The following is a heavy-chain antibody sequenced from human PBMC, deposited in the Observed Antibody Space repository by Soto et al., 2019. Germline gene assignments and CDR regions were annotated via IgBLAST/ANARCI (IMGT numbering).Heavy chain of an antibody. CDR3: ATAHSTSDLYDYYHGIDI. Sequence: ASVKVSCKASGYTSTSYGISWVPQAPGQGLEWRGWLSAYNGNTNYAQKLQGRVTMTTDTSTSTAYMELRSLRSDDTAVYYCATAHSTSDLYDYYHGIDILGQGTKATFSS. D-gene: IGHD2-2*01. V-gene: IGHV1-18*01. J-gene: IGHJ6*02. CDR1: GYTSTSYG. CDR2: LSAYNGNT.